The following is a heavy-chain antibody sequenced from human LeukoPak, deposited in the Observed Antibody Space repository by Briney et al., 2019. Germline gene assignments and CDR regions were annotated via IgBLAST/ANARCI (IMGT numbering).Heavy chain of an antibody. D-gene: IGHD6-19*01. Sequence: GGSLRLSCAASGFTFSSYAMTWVRQAPGKGLEWVSAIASGGGTTYYADSVKGRFTISRDNSKYTLYLQMNSLRAEDTAVYYCAKSGKARIAVAGADYWGQGTPVTVSS. CDR1: GFTFSSYA. V-gene: IGHV3-23*01. CDR2: IASGGGTT. CDR3: AKSGKARIAVAGADY. J-gene: IGHJ4*02.